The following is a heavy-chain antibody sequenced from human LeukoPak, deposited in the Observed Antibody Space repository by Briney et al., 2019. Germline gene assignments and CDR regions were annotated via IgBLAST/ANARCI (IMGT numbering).Heavy chain of an antibody. V-gene: IGHV4-59*01. CDR3: ARGTWLVRGVIAQSWFEP. Sequence: SETLSLTCTVSGGSISSYYWSWIRQPPGKGLEWIGYIYYSGSTNYNPSLKSRVTISVDTSKNQFSLKLSSVTAADTAVCYCARGTWLVRGVIAQSWFEPWGQGTLVTVSS. J-gene: IGHJ5*02. CDR2: IYYSGST. CDR1: GGSISSYY. D-gene: IGHD3-10*01.